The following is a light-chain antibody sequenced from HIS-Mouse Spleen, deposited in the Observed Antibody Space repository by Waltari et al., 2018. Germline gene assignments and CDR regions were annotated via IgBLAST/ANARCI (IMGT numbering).Light chain of an antibody. CDR2: EDS. CDR3: YSTDSSGNHRV. J-gene: IGLJ2*01. Sequence: SYELTQPPSVSESPGQTARSTCSGDALPKNYAYGYQQKSGQAPVLVIYEDSKRPSGIPERFSGSSAGTMATLTISGAQVEDEADYYCYSTDSSGNHRVFGGGTKLTVL. V-gene: IGLV3-10*01. CDR1: ALPKNY.